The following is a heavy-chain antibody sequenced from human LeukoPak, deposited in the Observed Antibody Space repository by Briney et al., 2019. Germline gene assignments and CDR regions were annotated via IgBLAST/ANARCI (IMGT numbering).Heavy chain of an antibody. J-gene: IGHJ6*03. CDR3: ARDPYSGSYGDYYYYYMDV. CDR2: ITSSSSYI. V-gene: IGHV3-21*01. D-gene: IGHD1-26*01. CDR1: GFTFSTYN. Sequence: GGSLRLSCVASGFTFSTYNMNWVRQAPGKGREGVSSITSSSSYIYYADSVRGRFTISRDNAKNSLYLQMNSLRDEDTAVYYCARDPYSGSYGDYYYYYMDVWGKGTTVTISS.